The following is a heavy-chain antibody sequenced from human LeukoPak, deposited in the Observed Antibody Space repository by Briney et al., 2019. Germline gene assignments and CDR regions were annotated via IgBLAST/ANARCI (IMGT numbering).Heavy chain of an antibody. J-gene: IGHJ4*02. V-gene: IGHV3-23*01. D-gene: IGHD5-24*01. Sequence: GGSLRLSCAASGFTFSSYAMSWVRQAPGKGLEWVSAISGSGGSTYYADSVKGRFTISRDNSKNTLYLQMNSLRAEDTAVYYCARDRRDGYCLGHWGQGTLVTVSS. CDR2: ISGSGGST. CDR1: GFTFSSYA. CDR3: ARDRRDGYCLGH.